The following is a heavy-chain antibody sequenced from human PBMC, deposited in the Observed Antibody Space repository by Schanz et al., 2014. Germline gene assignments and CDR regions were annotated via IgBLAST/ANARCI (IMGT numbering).Heavy chain of an antibody. Sequence: VQLVESGGGVVRPGESLRLSCAASGITFSGYSMNWIRQHPGKGLEWIGYIYDSGNTYYNPSLKSRVTISVDSSKNQFTLMMNSVTAADTSVYYCARRHHFRSGPYYYYYMDVWGKGTTVTVSS. CDR3: ARRHHFRSGPYYYYYMDV. CDR1: GITFSGYS. V-gene: IGHV4-59*12. D-gene: IGHD3-3*02. CDR2: IYDSGNT. J-gene: IGHJ6*03.